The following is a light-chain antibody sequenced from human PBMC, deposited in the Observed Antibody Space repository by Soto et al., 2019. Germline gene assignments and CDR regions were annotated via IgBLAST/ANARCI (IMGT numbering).Light chain of an antibody. CDR1: QSVSDY. CDR2: AVS. CDR3: QKRSTWYT. Sequence: EIVLTQSPATLSLSPGERATITCRASQSVSDYLTWYQQKPGQAPRLLIDAVSNRGTGIPARFSGSGSGTYFPLIISILAPEVFAVYYCQKRSTWYTFGPGTRLYIK. V-gene: IGKV3-11*01. J-gene: IGKJ2*01.